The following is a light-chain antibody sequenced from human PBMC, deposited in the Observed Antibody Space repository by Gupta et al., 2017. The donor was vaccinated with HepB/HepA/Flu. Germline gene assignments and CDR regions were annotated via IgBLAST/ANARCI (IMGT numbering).Light chain of an antibody. CDR3: QQYHTTPYT. CDR1: QSVLYSSISKNY. CDR2: WAS. J-gene: IGKJ2*01. Sequence: DIVLTQSPDPLAVSLGERATINCKSSQSVLYSSISKNYLAWYQHKPGQPPRLLIYWASTRESGVPDRFSDSGSGTDFTLTISSLQAEDVAVYYCQQYHTTPYTFGQGTKLEIK. V-gene: IGKV4-1*01.